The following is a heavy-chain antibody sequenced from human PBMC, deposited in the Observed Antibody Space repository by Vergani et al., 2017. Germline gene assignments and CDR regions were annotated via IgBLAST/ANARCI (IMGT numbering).Heavy chain of an antibody. CDR2: IYHSGST. V-gene: IGHV4-30-2*01. CDR1: GGSISSGGYS. CDR3: ARVASGSRVRGVIITAPLDY. Sequence: QLQLQESGSGLVKPSQTLSLTCAVSGGSISSGGYSWSWIRQPPGKGLEWIGYIYHSGSTYYNPSLKSRVTISVDRSKNQFSLKLSSVTAADTAVYYFARVASGSRVRGVIITAPLDYWGQGTLVTVSS. D-gene: IGHD3-10*01. J-gene: IGHJ4*02.